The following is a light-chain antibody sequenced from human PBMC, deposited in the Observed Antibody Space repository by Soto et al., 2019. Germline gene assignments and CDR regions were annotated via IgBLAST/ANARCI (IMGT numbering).Light chain of an antibody. J-gene: IGLJ3*02. CDR1: SSDVGRYNI. V-gene: IGLV2-23*01. Sequence: QSALTQPASVSGSPGQSITISCTGTSSDVGRYNIVSWYQQHPGKAPKVMIYEGSRRPSGVSNRFSGSKSGNTASLTISGLQAEDEADYYCSSYVGSSTLVFGGGTQLTVL. CDR2: EGS. CDR3: SSYVGSSTLV.